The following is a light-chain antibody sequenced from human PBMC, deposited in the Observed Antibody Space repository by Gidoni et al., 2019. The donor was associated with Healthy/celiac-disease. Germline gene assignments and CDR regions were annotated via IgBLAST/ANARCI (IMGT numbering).Light chain of an antibody. CDR2: AAS. V-gene: IGKV1-9*01. CDR1: QGISSY. J-gene: IGKJ3*01. Sequence: DIQLTKSPSFLSASVGDRVTITYRASQGISSYLAWYQQKPGKAPKLLIYAASTLQSGVPSRFSGSGSGTEFTLTISSLQPEDFATYYCQQLNSYPLTFGPGTNVDIK. CDR3: QQLNSYPLT.